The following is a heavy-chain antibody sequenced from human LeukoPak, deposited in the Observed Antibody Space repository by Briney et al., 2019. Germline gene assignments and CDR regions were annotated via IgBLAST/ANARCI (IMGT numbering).Heavy chain of an antibody. D-gene: IGHD2-2*01. Sequence: GASVKVSCKASGYTFFNYDINWVRQATGQGLEWMGWMNPNSGNTGYAQKFQGRVTMTRNTPISTAYMELSSLRSEDTAVYYCARYCSSTSCYPFPWGQGTLVTVSS. CDR1: GYTFFNYD. J-gene: IGHJ5*02. V-gene: IGHV1-8*02. CDR2: MNPNSGNT. CDR3: ARYCSSTSCYPFP.